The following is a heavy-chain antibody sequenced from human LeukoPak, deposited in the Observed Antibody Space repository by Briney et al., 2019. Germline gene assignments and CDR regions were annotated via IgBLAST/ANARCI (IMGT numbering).Heavy chain of an antibody. CDR2: IDGDTT. Sequence: GGSLRLSCAASGFTVSFNYMNWFRQAPGRGREWVSLIDGDTTHYADSVKGRFTISKDKSKNTLYLQMNTLRAEDTAVYFCTDGDLAHWGQGTLVTVSS. CDR3: TDGDLAH. D-gene: IGHD7-27*01. CDR1: GFTVSFNY. J-gene: IGHJ4*02. V-gene: IGHV3-53*01.